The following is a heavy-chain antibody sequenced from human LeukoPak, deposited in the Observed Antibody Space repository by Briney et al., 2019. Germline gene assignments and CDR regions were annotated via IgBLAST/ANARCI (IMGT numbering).Heavy chain of an antibody. CDR2: IYYSGST. CDR1: GYSISSGYY. CDR3: ARDVGPHAFDI. V-gene: IGHV4-38-2*02. J-gene: IGHJ3*02. Sequence: SETLSLTCTVSGYSISSGYYWGWIRQPPGKGLEWIGSIYYSGSTYYNPSLKSRVTISVDTSKNQFSLKLSSVTAADTAVYYCARDVGPHAFDIWGQGTMVTVSS.